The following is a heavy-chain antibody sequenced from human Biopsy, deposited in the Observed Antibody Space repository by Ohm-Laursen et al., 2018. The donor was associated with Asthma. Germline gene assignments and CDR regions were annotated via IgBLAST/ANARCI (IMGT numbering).Heavy chain of an antibody. CDR1: YGPITSGGYY. CDR3: ARAQDYYDSRGYYRSFDY. CDR2: IYYSGST. D-gene: IGHD3-22*01. J-gene: IGHJ4*02. V-gene: IGHV4-31*03. Sequence: SQTLSLTCTVSYGPITSGGYYCTWIRQHPGKGLEWIGFIYYSGSTYYNPSLKSRVSISIDTSKNQFSLKLSSVTAADTAVYYCARAQDYYDSRGYYRSFDYWGQGTLVTVSS.